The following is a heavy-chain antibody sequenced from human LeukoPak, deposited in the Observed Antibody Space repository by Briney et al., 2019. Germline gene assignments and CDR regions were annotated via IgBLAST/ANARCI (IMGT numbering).Heavy chain of an antibody. CDR3: GRGPNYAWGSYQYFDY. V-gene: IGHV4-30-4*01. CDR2: IYYSGST. D-gene: IGHD3-16*02. J-gene: IGHJ4*02. Sequence: SQTLSLTCTVSGASISAGDYYWSWIRQPPGKGLEWIGYIYYSGSTSYNPSLKSRLTILVDTSKNQFSLRLSSVTAADTAVYYCGRGPNYAWGSYQYFDYWGQGTLVTVSS. CDR1: GASISAGDYY.